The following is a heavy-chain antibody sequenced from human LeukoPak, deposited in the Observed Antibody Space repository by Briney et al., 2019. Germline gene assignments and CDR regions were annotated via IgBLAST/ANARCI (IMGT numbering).Heavy chain of an antibody. D-gene: IGHD5-12*01. CDR1: GYTFTGYY. CDR2: INPNSGGT. CDR3: ARGRRGYSGYDSIINYGDYQLDY. Sequence: ASVKVSCKASGYTFTGYYIHWVRQAPGQGLEWMGWINPNSGGTNYAQKFQGRVTMTRDTSISTAYMELSRLRSDDTAVYYCARGRRGYSGYDSIINYGDYQLDYWGQGTLVTVSS. J-gene: IGHJ4*02. V-gene: IGHV1-2*02.